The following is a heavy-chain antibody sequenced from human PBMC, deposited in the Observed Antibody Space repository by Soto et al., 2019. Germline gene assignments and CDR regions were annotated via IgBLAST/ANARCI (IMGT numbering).Heavy chain of an antibody. CDR1: AGTFSSYD. V-gene: IGHV1-69*12. J-gene: IGHJ5*01. CDR3: ARDVVVVTAIRGWFDS. CDR2: IIPMFGTP. Sequence: QVQLVQSGGEVKKPGSSVKVSCKATAGTFSSYDISWVRRAPGQGLEWMGGIIPMFGTPNYAQKFQGRVTITADESTSTAYMELSSLRSEDTAEYYCARDVVVVTAIRGWFDSWGQGTLVTVSS. D-gene: IGHD2-21*02.